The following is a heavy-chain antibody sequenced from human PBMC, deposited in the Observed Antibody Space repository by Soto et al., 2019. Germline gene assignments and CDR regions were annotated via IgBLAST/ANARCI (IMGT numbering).Heavy chain of an antibody. V-gene: IGHV3-11*05. CDR2: ISSSSSYT. CDR3: ARASPYSSGRVPDY. Sequence: GGSLRLSRAASGFTFSDYYMSWIRQAPGKGLEWVSYISSSSSYTNYADSVKGRFTISRDNAKNSLYLQMNSLRAEDTAVYYCARASPYSSGRVPDYWGQGTLVTVSS. CDR1: GFTFSDYY. J-gene: IGHJ4*02. D-gene: IGHD6-19*01.